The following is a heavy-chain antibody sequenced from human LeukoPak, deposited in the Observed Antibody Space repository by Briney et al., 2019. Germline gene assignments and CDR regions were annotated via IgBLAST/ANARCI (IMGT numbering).Heavy chain of an antibody. V-gene: IGHV1-18*01. CDR2: ISAYNGNT. CDR3: ERDPYYYDSSGYYD. J-gene: IGHJ4*02. D-gene: IGHD3-22*01. Sequence: ASVKVSCKASGYTFTSYGISWVRQAPGQGLEWMGWISAYNGNTNYAQKLQGRVTMTTDTSTSTAYMELRSLRSDDTAVYYCERDPYYYDSSGYYDWGQGTLVTVSS. CDR1: GYTFTSYG.